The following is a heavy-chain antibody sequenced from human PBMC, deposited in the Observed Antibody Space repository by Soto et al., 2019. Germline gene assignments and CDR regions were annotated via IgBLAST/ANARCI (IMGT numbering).Heavy chain of an antibody. J-gene: IGHJ5*02. CDR3: ARSSSWPTRLDNNWFDP. CDR2: IDPSDSYT. CDR1: GYSFTSYW. Sequence: GESLKISCKGSGYSFTSYWISWMRQMPGKGLEWMGRIDPSDSYTNYSPSFQGHVTISADKSISTAYLQWSSLKASDTAMYYCARSSSWPTRLDNNWFDPWGQGTLVTVSS. D-gene: IGHD6-13*01. V-gene: IGHV5-10-1*01.